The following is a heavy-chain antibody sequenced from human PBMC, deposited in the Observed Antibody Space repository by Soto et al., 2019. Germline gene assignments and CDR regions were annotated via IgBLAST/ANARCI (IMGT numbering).Heavy chain of an antibody. Sequence: EVQLLESGGGLVKPGGSLRLSCAASGFSFSTYPMAWVRQTPGKGLEWVSTIHGSGLTTYYADSVRGRFNISRDNSENTLYLEMNSLRAEDTAVYYCAKRYSGSYFAAFDIWGQGTVVTVSS. J-gene: IGHJ3*02. V-gene: IGHV3-23*01. CDR1: GFSFSTYP. D-gene: IGHD1-26*01. CDR3: AKRYSGSYFAAFDI. CDR2: IHGSGLTT.